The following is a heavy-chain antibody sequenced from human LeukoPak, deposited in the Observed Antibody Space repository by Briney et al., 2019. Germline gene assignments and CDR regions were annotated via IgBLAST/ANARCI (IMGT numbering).Heavy chain of an antibody. Sequence: GGSLRLSCAASGLTVSNSYMTWVRQAPGKGLEWVSLIYTGGSTYYADSVKGRFTIYRDNSRNALYLQMNNLRAEDTAVYFCARGPGTVNDYWGQGTLVTVSS. CDR2: IYTGGST. CDR1: GLTVSNSY. J-gene: IGHJ4*02. CDR3: ARGPGTVNDY. D-gene: IGHD6-13*01. V-gene: IGHV3-53*01.